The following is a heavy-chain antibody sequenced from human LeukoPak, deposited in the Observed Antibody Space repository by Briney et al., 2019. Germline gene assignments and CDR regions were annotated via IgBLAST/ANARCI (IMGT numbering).Heavy chain of an antibody. D-gene: IGHD1-7*01. V-gene: IGHV3-21*01. CDR3: ARDGTSYGQNYYYYYMDV. CDR2: ISSSSSYI. J-gene: IGHJ6*03. CDR1: GFTFSSYS. Sequence: PGGSLRLSCAASGFTFSSYSMNWVRQAPGKGLEWVSSISSSSSYIYYADSVKGRFTISRDNAKNSLYLQMNSLRAEDTAVYYCARDGTSYGQNYYYYYMDVWGKGTTVTVSS.